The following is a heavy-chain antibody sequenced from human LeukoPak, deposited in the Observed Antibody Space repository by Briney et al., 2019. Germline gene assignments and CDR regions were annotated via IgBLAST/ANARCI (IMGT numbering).Heavy chain of an antibody. D-gene: IGHD3-16*02. CDR2: IRYDGSNK. CDR1: GFTFSSYG. V-gene: IGHV3-33*01. Sequence: GGSLRLSCAASGFTFSSYGMHWVRQAPGKGLEWVAVIRYDGSNKYYADSVKGRFTISRDNSKNTLYLQMNSLRAEDTAVYYCARDLVHYDYVWGSYRYNDGYFDYWGQGTLVTVSS. J-gene: IGHJ4*02. CDR3: ARDLVHYDYVWGSYRYNDGYFDY.